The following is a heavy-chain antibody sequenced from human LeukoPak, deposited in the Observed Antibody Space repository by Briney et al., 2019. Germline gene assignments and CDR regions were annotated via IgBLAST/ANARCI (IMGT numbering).Heavy chain of an antibody. CDR1: GYSFTSYW. D-gene: IGHD6-19*01. Sequence: GESLRISCQGSGYSFTSYWISWVRQMPGKGLEWMGRIDPSDSYTNYSPSFQGHVTISADKSISTAYLQWSSLKASDTAMYYCASHAVAGTASDYWGQGTLVTVSS. CDR2: IDPSDSYT. V-gene: IGHV5-10-1*01. CDR3: ASHAVAGTASDY. J-gene: IGHJ4*02.